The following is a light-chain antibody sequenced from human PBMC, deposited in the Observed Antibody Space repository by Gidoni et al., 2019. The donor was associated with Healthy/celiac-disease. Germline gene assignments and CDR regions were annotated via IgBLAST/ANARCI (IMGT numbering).Light chain of an antibody. Sequence: IVLTQSPGTLSLSPGVRATLSCTASQSVSSSYLAWYQQKPGQAPRLLIYGASSRATGLPDRFSGSGSGTDFTLTISRLEPEDFAVYYCQQYGSSLITFXQXTRLXIK. J-gene: IGKJ5*01. CDR1: QSVSSSY. CDR3: QQYGSSLIT. V-gene: IGKV3-20*01. CDR2: GAS.